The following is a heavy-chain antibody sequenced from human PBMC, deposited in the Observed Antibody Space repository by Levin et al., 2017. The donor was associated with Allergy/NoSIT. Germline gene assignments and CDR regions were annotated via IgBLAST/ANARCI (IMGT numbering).Heavy chain of an antibody. CDR3: ARGEQGYCSGGSCYSTV. J-gene: IGHJ4*02. Sequence: GASVKVSCTASGFTVSSNYMNWVRQAPGKGLEWVSSVYSGGNTYFAESVKGRFTISRDNSKNALYLQMDSLRADDTAVYYCARGEQGYCSGGSCYSTVWGQGTLVTVSS. CDR1: GFTVSSNY. V-gene: IGHV3-53*01. D-gene: IGHD2-15*01. CDR2: VYSGGNT.